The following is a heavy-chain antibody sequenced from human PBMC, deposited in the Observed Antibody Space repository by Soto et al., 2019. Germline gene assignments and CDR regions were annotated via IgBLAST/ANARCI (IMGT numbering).Heavy chain of an antibody. CDR2: INAGNGNT. J-gene: IGHJ4*02. CDR1: GYGFVSYA. D-gene: IGHD2-15*01. CDR3: ARELQGLYYFDY. Sequence: GASVEVSCKACGYGFVSYAIRWVRQDPGQRLEWMGWINAGNGNTKYSQKFQGRVTITRDTSASTAYMELTSLRSEDTAVYYCARELQGLYYFDYWGQGTLVTVPQ. V-gene: IGHV1-3*01.